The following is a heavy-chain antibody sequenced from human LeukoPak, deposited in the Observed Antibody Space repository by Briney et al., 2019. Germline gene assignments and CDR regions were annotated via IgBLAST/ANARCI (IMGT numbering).Heavy chain of an antibody. J-gene: IGHJ4*02. D-gene: IGHD3-10*01. Sequence: PSETLSLTCTVSGDSISCSSYYWGWIRQPPGKGLEWIGSIPYSGSTYYNPSLKSRLTISVDTSKNQFSLKLSSVTAADTAVYYCARCKDYYVSGSYYKTFDHWGQGTLVTVSS. CDR3: ARCKDYYVSGSYYKTFDH. CDR1: GDSISCSSYY. CDR2: IPYSGST. V-gene: IGHV4-39*07.